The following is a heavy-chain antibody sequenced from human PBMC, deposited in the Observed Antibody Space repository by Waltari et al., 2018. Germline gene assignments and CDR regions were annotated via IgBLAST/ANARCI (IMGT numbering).Heavy chain of an antibody. D-gene: IGHD2-8*01. Sequence: QVQLQESGPGLVQSSETLSLTSGVAGYSISSGFYWVWIRQPPGKGPEWIGCVYHNGNTFYNSFLTSRVTMSVDKSRKRFSLSLSSVTAADTAVYYCARATCSHGGCSMYYFYYYMDVWGKGTTVTVSS. CDR1: GYSISSGFY. V-gene: IGHV4-38-2*01. CDR2: VYHNGNT. J-gene: IGHJ6*03. CDR3: ARATCSHGGCSMYYFYYYMDV.